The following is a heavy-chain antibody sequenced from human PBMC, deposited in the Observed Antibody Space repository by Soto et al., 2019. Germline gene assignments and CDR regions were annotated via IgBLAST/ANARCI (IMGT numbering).Heavy chain of an antibody. Sequence: QLVQSEAEVREPGASVKVSCKGSGYSFSNYGVAWVRQAPGEGLEWMGWISGHNGNTNYAEKFQGRVSMTTDTFTTTAYMELRNLRSDDTAVYYCARDRAHIYGFDPWGQGTLVTVSS. CDR1: GYSFSNYG. CDR2: ISGHNGNT. J-gene: IGHJ5*02. D-gene: IGHD2-21*01. V-gene: IGHV1-18*01. CDR3: ARDRAHIYGFDP.